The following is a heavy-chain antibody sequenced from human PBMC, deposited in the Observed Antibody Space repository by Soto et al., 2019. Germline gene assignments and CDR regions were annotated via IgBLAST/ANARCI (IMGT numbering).Heavy chain of an antibody. J-gene: IGHJ5*02. D-gene: IGHD3-22*01. CDR1: GGTFSSYA. CDR3: ARTFGSSGYYYGGWFAP. Sequence: QVQLVQSGAEVKKPGASVKVSCKASGGTFSSYAISWVRQAPGQGLEWMGGIIPIFGTANYAQKFQGRVTITADKSTSTGYMELSSLRSEDTAVYYCARTFGSSGYYYGGWFAPWGQGTLVTVSA. CDR2: IIPIFGTA. V-gene: IGHV1-69*06.